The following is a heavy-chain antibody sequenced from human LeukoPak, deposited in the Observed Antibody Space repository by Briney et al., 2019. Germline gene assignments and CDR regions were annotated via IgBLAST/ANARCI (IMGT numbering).Heavy chain of an antibody. CDR1: GGSISSYY. Sequence: PSETLSLTCTVSGGSISSYYWSWIRQPAGKGLEWIGRIYTSGSTYYNPSLKSRVTISVDTSKNQFSLKLSSVTAADTAVYYCASTAGSNNPARYYYYYYGMDVWGQGTTVTVSS. J-gene: IGHJ6*02. V-gene: IGHV4-4*07. CDR3: ASTAGSNNPARYYYYYYGMDV. CDR2: IYTSGST. D-gene: IGHD1/OR15-1a*01.